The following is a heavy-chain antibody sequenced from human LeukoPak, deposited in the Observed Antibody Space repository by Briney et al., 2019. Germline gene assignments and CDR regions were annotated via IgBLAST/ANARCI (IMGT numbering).Heavy chain of an antibody. CDR1: GGSISSYY. Sequence: SETLSLTCTVSGGSISSYYWTWIRQPPGKGLEWIGYICYSGSSNYNPSLKSRVTISVDTSKNQFSLKLSSVTAADTAVYFCAREVVAVAGSYFDSWGQGTLVTVSS. J-gene: IGHJ4*02. CDR2: ICYSGSS. D-gene: IGHD6-19*01. CDR3: AREVVAVAGSYFDS. V-gene: IGHV4-59*01.